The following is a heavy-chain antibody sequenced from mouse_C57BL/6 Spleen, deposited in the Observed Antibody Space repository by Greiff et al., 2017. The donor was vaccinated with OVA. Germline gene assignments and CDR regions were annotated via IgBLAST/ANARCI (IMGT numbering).Heavy chain of an antibody. Sequence: ESGPGLVKPSQSLSLTCSVTGYSITSGYYWNWIRQFPGNKLEWMGYISYDGSNNYNPSLKNRISITRDTSKNQFFLKLNSVTTEDTATYYCARDRTTVREFDYWGQGTTLTVSS. CDR1: GYSITSGYY. CDR3: ARDRTTVREFDY. CDR2: ISYDGSN. D-gene: IGHD1-1*01. V-gene: IGHV3-6*01. J-gene: IGHJ2*01.